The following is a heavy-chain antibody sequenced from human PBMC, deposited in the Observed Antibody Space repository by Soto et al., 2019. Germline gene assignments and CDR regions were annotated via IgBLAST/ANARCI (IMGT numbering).Heavy chain of an antibody. CDR3: ARGRFLEWLLSGWFDP. D-gene: IGHD3-3*01. CDR1: GGSLSSYF. CDR2: IYYSGST. Sequence: SETLSLTCTVSGGSLSSYFWTWLRQFPGKGLEWIGYIYYSGSTNYNPSLKSRVTMSVDTSKNHFSLKMSYVTAADSSVYYCARGRFLEWLLSGWFDPWGQGTLVTVSS. V-gene: IGHV4-59*08. J-gene: IGHJ5*02.